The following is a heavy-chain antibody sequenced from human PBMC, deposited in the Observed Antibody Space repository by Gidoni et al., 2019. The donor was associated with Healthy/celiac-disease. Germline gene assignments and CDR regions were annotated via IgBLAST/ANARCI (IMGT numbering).Heavy chain of an antibody. CDR2: IYPGEFDT. CDR1: GYSFTSYW. V-gene: IGHV5-51*01. D-gene: IGHD4-17*01. CDR3: ARLPHYGGNSRGFDY. J-gene: IGHJ4*02. Sequence: EVQLVQSGAEVKKPGESLKISCQGSGYSFTSYWIGWVRQMPGKGLEWMGIIYPGEFDTRYSPSCQGQVTISADKSISTAYLQWSSLKASDTAMYYCARLPHYGGNSRGFDYWGQGTLVTVSS.